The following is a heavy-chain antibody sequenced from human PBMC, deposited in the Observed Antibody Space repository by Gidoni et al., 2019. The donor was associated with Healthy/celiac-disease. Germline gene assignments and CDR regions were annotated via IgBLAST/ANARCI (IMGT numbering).Heavy chain of an antibody. D-gene: IGHD7-27*01. CDR3: ARVLTGDYFDY. J-gene: IGHJ4*02. V-gene: IGHV1-3*01. Sequence: QVQLVQSGAEVKKPGASVKVSCKASGYTFTSSAMHWVRQAPGQRLEWMGWINAGNGNTKYSQKFQGRVTITRDTSASTAYMELSSLRSEDTAVYYCARVLTGDYFDYWGQGTLVTVSS. CDR1: GYTFTSSA. CDR2: INAGNGNT.